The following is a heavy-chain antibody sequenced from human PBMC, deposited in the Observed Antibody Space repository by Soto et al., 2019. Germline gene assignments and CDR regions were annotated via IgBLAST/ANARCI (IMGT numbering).Heavy chain of an antibody. D-gene: IGHD2-8*01. CDR2: IYHSGSS. V-gene: IGHV4-4*02. Sequence: SQTLSLTCAVLSASIFSSGLSSWVCYAPGTGLEWIGEIYHSGSSKYNPSVKSRVTISIDKSKNQFSLKLSSVTAADTAVYYCARARVYCTKGVCYDYYYYYMDVWGKGTTVT. CDR3: ARARVYCTKGVCYDYYYYYMDV. J-gene: IGHJ6*03. CDR1: SASIFSSGL.